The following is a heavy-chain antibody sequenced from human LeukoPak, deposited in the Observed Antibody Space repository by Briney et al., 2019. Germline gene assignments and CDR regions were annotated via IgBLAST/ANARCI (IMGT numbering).Heavy chain of an antibody. CDR1: GFTFRSYG. D-gene: IGHD1-26*01. J-gene: IGHJ3*02. Sequence: GGSLRLSCAASGFTFRSYGLHWVRQAPGKELEWVAVIWYVGSNKYYADSVKGRFTISRDNSKNTLYLQMNSLRAEDTAVYYCARDRGGSYYSWGQGTMVTVSS. V-gene: IGHV3-33*01. CDR3: ARDRGGSYYS. CDR2: IWYVGSNK.